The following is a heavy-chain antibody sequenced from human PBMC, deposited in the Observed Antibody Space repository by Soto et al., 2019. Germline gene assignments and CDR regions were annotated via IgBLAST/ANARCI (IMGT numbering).Heavy chain of an antibody. CDR1: GFTFSSYW. J-gene: IGHJ3*02. CDR2: INSDGSST. Sequence: GGSLRLSCAASGFTFSSYWMHWVRQAPGKGLVWVSRINSDGSSTSYADSVKGRFTISRDNAKNTLYLQMNSLRAEDTAVYYCARPRSIAVAGDAFDIWGQGTMVTVSS. CDR3: ARPRSIAVAGDAFDI. D-gene: IGHD6-19*01. V-gene: IGHV3-74*01.